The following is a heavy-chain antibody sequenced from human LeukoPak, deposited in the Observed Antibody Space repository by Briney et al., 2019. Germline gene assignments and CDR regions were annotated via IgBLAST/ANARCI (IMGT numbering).Heavy chain of an antibody. Sequence: PSQTLSLTCSVSGGSISSGDNYWSWIRQPPGKGLEWIGYIYYSGSTNYNPSLKSRVTISVDTSKNQFSLKLSSVTAADTAVYYCAREREYYDFWSGYWVDYYYGMDVWGQGTTVTVSS. J-gene: IGHJ6*02. CDR2: IYYSGST. CDR1: GGSISSGDNY. D-gene: IGHD3-3*01. V-gene: IGHV4-61*08. CDR3: AREREYYDFWSGYWVDYYYGMDV.